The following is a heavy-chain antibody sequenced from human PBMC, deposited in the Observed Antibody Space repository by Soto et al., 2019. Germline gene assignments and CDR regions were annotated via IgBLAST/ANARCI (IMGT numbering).Heavy chain of an antibody. CDR2: ISGSGGST. J-gene: IGHJ6*02. CDR1: GFTFSSYA. Sequence: HPGGSLRLSCAASGFTFSSYAMSWVRQAPGKGLEWVSAISGSGGSTYYADSVKGRFTISRDNSKNTLYLQMNSLRAEDTAVYYCAKDKIRSYYSNAPWYYYGMDVWGQGTTVTVSS. V-gene: IGHV3-23*01. D-gene: IGHD4-4*01. CDR3: AKDKIRSYYSNAPWYYYGMDV.